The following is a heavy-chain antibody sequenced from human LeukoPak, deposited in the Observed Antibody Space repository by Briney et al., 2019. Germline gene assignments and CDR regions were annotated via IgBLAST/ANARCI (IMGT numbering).Heavy chain of an antibody. D-gene: IGHD6-19*01. CDR2: IYGTGST. CDR1: GGSISSESYY. Sequence: SETLSLTCTVSGGSISSESYYWSWIRQPAGKGLEWIGRIYGTGSTSYGPSLKSRVTISVDTSKNQFSLKLSSVTAADTAVYYCAGDSNSGWPYYFDYWGQGTLVTVSS. J-gene: IGHJ4*02. CDR3: AGDSNSGWPYYFDY. V-gene: IGHV4-61*02.